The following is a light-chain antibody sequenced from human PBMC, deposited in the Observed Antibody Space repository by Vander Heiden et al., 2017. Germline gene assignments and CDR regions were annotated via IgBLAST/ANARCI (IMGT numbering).Light chain of an antibody. CDR3: QQYNTYPSIT. Sequence: IEMTHSPSTLSASVGDRVTINCRASQNVSRWLSWFQQKPGKAPKVLIYKASTLRRGVPSRFSGSGSRTEFTLTLSSLQPDDFATYYCQQYNTYPSITFGQGTRLDIK. CDR2: KAS. CDR1: QNVSRW. V-gene: IGKV1-5*03. J-gene: IGKJ5*01.